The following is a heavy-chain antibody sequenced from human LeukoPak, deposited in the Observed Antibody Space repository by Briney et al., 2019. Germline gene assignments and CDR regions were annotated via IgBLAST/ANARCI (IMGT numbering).Heavy chain of an antibody. CDR3: ARGRAYAFDI. CDR2: ISYDGSNK. Sequence: GGSLRLSCAASGFTFSSYAMHWVRQAPGKGLEWVAVISYDGSNKYYADSVKGRFTISRDNSKNTQYLQMNSLRAEDTAVYYCARGRAYAFDIWGQGTMVTVSS. D-gene: IGHD2-15*01. CDR1: GFTFSSYA. V-gene: IGHV3-30-3*01. J-gene: IGHJ3*02.